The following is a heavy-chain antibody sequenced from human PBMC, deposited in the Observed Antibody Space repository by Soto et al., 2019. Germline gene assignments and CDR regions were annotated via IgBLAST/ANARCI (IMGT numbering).Heavy chain of an antibody. CDR2: IYYSGST. Sequence: SETLSLTCTVSGGSISSYYWSWIRQPPGKGLEWIGYIYYSGSTNYNPSLKSRVTISVDTSKNQFSLKLSSVTAADTAVYYCARAHSGWFPDYWGQGTLVTVSS. V-gene: IGHV4-59*01. D-gene: IGHD6-19*01. CDR3: ARAHSGWFPDY. CDR1: GGSISSYY. J-gene: IGHJ4*02.